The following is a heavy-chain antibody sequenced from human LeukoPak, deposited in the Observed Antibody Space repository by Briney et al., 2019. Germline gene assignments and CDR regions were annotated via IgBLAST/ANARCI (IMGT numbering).Heavy chain of an antibody. J-gene: IGHJ4*02. CDR3: ARGPPSPTYLYR. CDR2: MNPNSGNT. CDR1: GYTYTSYD. V-gene: IGHV1-8*01. Sequence: ASVKVSCMASGYTYTSYDINWVRQATGQGLEWMGWMNPNSGNTGYAQKFQGRVTMTRNTSISTAYRELSSLRSEDTAVYYCARGPPSPTYLYRWGQGTLVTVSS. D-gene: IGHD2-2*02.